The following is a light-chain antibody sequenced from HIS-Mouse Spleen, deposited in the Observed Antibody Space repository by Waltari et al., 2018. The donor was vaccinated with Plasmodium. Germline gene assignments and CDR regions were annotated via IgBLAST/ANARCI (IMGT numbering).Light chain of an antibody. V-gene: IGKV3-15*01. J-gene: IGKJ3*01. CDR3: QQYNNWSFT. Sequence: EIVMTQSPATLSVSPGERATLSCRASQSVSSNLAWYQQTPGQAPRLLIYGASTRATSIPARFSGSGSGTEFTLTISSLQSEDFAVYYCQQYNNWSFTFGPGTKVDIK. CDR1: QSVSSN. CDR2: GAS.